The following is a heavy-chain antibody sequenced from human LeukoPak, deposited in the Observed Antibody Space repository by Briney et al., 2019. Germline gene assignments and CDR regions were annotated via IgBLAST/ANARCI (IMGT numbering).Heavy chain of an antibody. J-gene: IGHJ4*02. Sequence: PGGSLRLSCAASGFTFTSYAMSWVRQAPGKGLEWVSTISGGGGITYYADSVKGRFTISRDSSKKTLYLQMNSLRGEDTAVYYCAKDSHYYDSSGRYDYWGQGTLVTVSS. V-gene: IGHV3-23*01. CDR3: AKDSHYYDSSGRYDY. CDR2: ISGGGGIT. D-gene: IGHD3-22*01. CDR1: GFTFTSYA.